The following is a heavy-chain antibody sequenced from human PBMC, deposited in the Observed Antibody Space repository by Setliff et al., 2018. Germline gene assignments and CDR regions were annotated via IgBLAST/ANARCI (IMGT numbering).Heavy chain of an antibody. V-gene: IGHV7-4-1*02. CDR3: ARGSRFGTIVYKGDYYMDV. Sequence: ASVKVSCKASGYTFSSYAVNWVRQAPGQGLEWVGWINTNTGNPTYAQGFTGRFVFSLDTSVSTAYLRISSLKAEDTAIYYCARGSRFGTIVYKGDYYMDVWGKGTTVTVSS. D-gene: IGHD3-10*01. J-gene: IGHJ6*03. CDR2: INTNTGNP. CDR1: GYTFSSYA.